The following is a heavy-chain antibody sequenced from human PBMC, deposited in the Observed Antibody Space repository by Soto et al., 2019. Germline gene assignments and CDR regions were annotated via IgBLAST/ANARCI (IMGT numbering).Heavy chain of an antibody. CDR1: GFPFSSYG. CDR3: ARDQTDSGGYSDS. D-gene: IGHD2-15*01. CDR2: IWNDGSNE. Sequence: GGTLRLSCEQSGFPFSSYGLHWVRQASVKGLEWLAIIWNDGSNEYYADSVKGRFTISRDNSKNTVYLQVTNLRAEDTAVYFCARDQTDSGGYSDSWGQGTLVTVSS. V-gene: IGHV3-33*01. J-gene: IGHJ4*02.